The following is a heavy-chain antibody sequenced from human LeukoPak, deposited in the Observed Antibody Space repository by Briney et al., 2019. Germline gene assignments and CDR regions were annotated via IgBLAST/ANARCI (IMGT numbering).Heavy chain of an antibody. CDR3: AKGAFEGVPAARGYYFDY. CDR1: GYTFTSYD. CDR2: MNPNSGNT. D-gene: IGHD2-2*01. V-gene: IGHV1-8*03. J-gene: IGHJ4*02. Sequence: ASVKVSCKASGYTFTSYDINWVRQATGQGLEWMGWMNPNSGNTGYAQKFQGRVTITRNTSISTAYMELSSLRSEDTAVYYCAKGAFEGVPAARGYYFDYWGQGTLVTVSS.